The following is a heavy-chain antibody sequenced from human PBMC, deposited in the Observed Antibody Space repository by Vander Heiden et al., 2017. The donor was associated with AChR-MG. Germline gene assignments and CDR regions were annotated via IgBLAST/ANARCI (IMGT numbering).Heavy chain of an antibody. J-gene: IGHJ6*02. V-gene: IGHV1-8*01. CDR3: AKGIFSRSWRRSYNCYYDIDV. CDR1: GSTLTSSD. D-gene: IGHD6-13*01. Sequence: QVQLVQSGAELKKPGDSVQVPCLPSGSTLTSSDIHCERQATEQGLEWMGWMNPRSSNTGNAQKFKGRVTRKRNTSRSTTNKELNKLRYEDTAEYYGAKGIFSRSWRRSYNCYYDIDVWGQGTTVTVSS. CDR2: MNPRSSNT.